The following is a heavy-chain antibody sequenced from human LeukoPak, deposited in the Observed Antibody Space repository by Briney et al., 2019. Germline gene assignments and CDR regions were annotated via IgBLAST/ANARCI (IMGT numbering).Heavy chain of an antibody. CDR1: GGSISSGDYY. V-gene: IGHV4-30-4*01. CDR2: MYYSGST. CDR3: ARPYYYDSRIDP. Sequence: SETLSLTCTVSGGSISSGDYYWSWLRQPPGKGLEWIAYMYYSGSTYYNPSLKSQVTMSADTSKNQLSLKLSSVTAADTAVYYCARPYYYDSRIDPWGQGILVTVSS. J-gene: IGHJ5*02. D-gene: IGHD3-22*01.